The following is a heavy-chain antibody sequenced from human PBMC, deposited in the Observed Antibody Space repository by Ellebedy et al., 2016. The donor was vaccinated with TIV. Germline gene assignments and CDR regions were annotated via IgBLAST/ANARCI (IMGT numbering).Heavy chain of an antibody. CDR1: GGSISSYY. D-gene: IGHD6-13*01. CDR2: IYYSGST. Sequence: SETLSLTCTVSGGSISSYYWSWIRQPPGKGLGWIGYIYYSGSTNYNPSLKSRVTISVDTSKNQFSLKLSSVTAADTAVYYCARDLSSSWYASHYGMDVWGQGTTVTVSS. J-gene: IGHJ6*02. V-gene: IGHV4-59*01. CDR3: ARDLSSSWYASHYGMDV.